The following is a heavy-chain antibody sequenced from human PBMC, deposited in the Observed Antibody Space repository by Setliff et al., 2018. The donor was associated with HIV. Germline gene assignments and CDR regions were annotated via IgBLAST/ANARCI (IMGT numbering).Heavy chain of an antibody. D-gene: IGHD3-10*01. CDR3: ARSRGLLWFGDYYYYMDV. J-gene: IGHJ6*03. CDR2: IYYSGST. V-gene: IGHV4-59*11. CDR1: NGSISSPY. Sequence: SLTCTVSNGSISSPYWSWIRQPPGKGLEWIGYIYYSGSTNYNPSLKSRVTISVDTSKNQFSLKLTSVTAADTAVYYCARSRGLLWFGDYYYYMDVWGKGTTVTVSS.